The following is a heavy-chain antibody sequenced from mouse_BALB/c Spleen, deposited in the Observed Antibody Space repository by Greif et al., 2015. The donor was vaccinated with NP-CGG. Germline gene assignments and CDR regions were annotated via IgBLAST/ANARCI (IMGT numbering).Heavy chain of an antibody. J-gene: IGHJ4*01. D-gene: IGHD1-1*01. CDR1: GFSLTSYD. CDR3: VRRRYYGSSTYYAMDY. CDR2: IWTGGGT. V-gene: IGHV2-9-2*01. Sequence: QVQLKESGPGLMAPSQSLSITCTVSGFSLTSYDISWIRQPPGKGLEWLGVIWTGGGTNYNSAFMSRLSISKDNSKSQVFLKMNSLQTDDTAIYYCVRRRYYGSSTYYAMDYWGQGTSVTVSS.